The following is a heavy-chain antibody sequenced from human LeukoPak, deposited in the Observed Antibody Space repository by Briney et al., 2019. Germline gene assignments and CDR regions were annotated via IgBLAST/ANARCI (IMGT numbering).Heavy chain of an antibody. CDR3: ARERYYYGSGSYSWFDP. CDR2: IYYSGST. J-gene: IGHJ5*02. Sequence: PSETLSLTCTVSGGSISSYYWSWIRQPPGKGLEWIGYIYYSGSTNYNPSLKSRVTISVDTSKNQFSLKLSSVTAADTAVYYCARERYYYGSGSYSWFDPWGQGTLVTVSS. D-gene: IGHD3-10*01. CDR1: GGSISSYY. V-gene: IGHV4-59*01.